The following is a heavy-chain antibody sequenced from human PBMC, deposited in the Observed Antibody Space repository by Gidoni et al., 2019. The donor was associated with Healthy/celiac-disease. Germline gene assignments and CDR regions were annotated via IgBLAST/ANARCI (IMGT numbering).Heavy chain of an antibody. D-gene: IGHD6-13*01. CDR1: GYTFTGYY. CDR2: INPNSGGT. CDR3: AREWAAGDYYYYGMDV. Sequence: QVQLVQSGAEVKKPGASVKVSCKASGYTFTGYYMHWVRQAPGQGLEWMGWINPNSGGTNYAQKFQGRVTMTRDTSISTAYMELSRLRSDDTAVYYCAREWAAGDYYYYGMDVWGQGTTVTVSS. V-gene: IGHV1-2*02. J-gene: IGHJ6*02.